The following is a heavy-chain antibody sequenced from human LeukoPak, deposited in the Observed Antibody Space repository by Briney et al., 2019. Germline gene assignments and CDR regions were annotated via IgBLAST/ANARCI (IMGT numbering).Heavy chain of an antibody. CDR3: TREGPDIVATISAWFDP. Sequence: GGSLRLSCTASGFTFGDYAMSWVRQAPGKGLEWVGFIRSKAYGGTTEYAASVKGRFTISRDDSKSIAYLQMNSLKTEDTAVYYCTREGPDIVATISAWFDPWGQGTLVTVSS. CDR2: IRSKAYGGTT. V-gene: IGHV3-49*04. D-gene: IGHD5-12*01. CDR1: GFTFGDYA. J-gene: IGHJ5*02.